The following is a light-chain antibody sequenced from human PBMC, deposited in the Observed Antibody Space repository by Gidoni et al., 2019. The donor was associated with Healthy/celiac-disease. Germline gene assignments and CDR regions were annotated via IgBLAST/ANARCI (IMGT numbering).Light chain of an antibody. Sequence: EILMTQSPATLSVFPGERATLSCRASQSVSSNLACYQQKPGQAPRLLIYGASTRATGIPARFSGSGSGTEFTLTISSLQSEDFAVYYCQQDNNWPQTFGQGTKVEIK. J-gene: IGKJ1*01. V-gene: IGKV3-15*01. CDR2: GAS. CDR3: QQDNNWPQT. CDR1: QSVSSN.